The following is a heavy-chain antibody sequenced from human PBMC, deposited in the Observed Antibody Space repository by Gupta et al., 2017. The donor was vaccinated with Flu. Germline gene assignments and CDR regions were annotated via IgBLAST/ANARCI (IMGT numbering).Heavy chain of an antibody. J-gene: IGHJ4*02. V-gene: IGHV3-23*01. CDR1: GFTFSGYT. Sequence: GFTFSGYTMNWVRQAPGKGLYWVSGISSNGRHTFYADSVKGRFTISRDNSKNTLYLQMNTLRGEDTALYYCAKVYEVATVSAPFDSWGQGTRVTVSS. D-gene: IGHD5-12*01. CDR2: ISSNGRHT. CDR3: AKVYEVATVSAPFDS.